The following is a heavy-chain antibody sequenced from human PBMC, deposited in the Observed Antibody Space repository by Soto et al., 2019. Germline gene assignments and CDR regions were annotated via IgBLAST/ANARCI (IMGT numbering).Heavy chain of an antibody. J-gene: IGHJ4*02. Sequence: PVGSLRLSCTASGFIFSDYVMAWVRHAPGEGLEWVSDISGSGANTHYADSVKGRFTISRDNSKNTLYLQINGLRADDTAVYYCAKDRNFWSGYYTSFEYLGQGTLCIVSS. D-gene: IGHD3-3*01. CDR3: AKDRNFWSGYYTSFEY. CDR1: GFIFSDYV. CDR2: ISGSGANT. V-gene: IGHV3-23*01.